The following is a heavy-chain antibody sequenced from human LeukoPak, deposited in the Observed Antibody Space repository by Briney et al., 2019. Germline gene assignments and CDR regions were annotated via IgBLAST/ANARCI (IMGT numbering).Heavy chain of an antibody. V-gene: IGHV4-59*08. CDR3: ARSRPGEVLIIESLDC. D-gene: IGHD3-10*01. Sequence: PSETLSLTCTFSGGSISSYQWIGIRQPPGKGLEWIGYINYSGSTKYNPSLKSRVTISVDTSKNHFSLKLSSVTAADTAVYYCARSRPGEVLIIESLDCWGQGTLVTVSS. CDR1: GGSISSYQ. CDR2: INYSGST. J-gene: IGHJ4*02.